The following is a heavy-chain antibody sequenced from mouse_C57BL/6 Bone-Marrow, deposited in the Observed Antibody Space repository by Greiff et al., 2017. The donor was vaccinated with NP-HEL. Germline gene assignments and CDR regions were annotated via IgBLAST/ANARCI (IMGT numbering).Heavy chain of an antibody. J-gene: IGHJ2*01. CDR1: GYTFTSYW. CDR2: IHPNSGST. CDR3: ARTDYYGSSSDY. V-gene: IGHV1-64*01. D-gene: IGHD1-1*01. Sequence: VQLQQPFAALVKPGASVKLSCKASGYTFTSYWMHWVKQRPGQGLEWIGMIHPNSGSTNYNEKFKSKATLTVDKSSSTAYRQLSSLTCGDSAVYYCARTDYYGSSSDYWGPAATLTVAS.